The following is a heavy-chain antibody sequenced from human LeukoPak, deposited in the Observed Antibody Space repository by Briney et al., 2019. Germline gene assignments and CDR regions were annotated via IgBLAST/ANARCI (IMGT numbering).Heavy chain of an antibody. CDR1: GFNFNTYW. Sequence: GGSLRLSCAASGFNFNTYWMPWVRQAPGKGLEWVANIKQDGSEKNYVGSVKGRFTISRDNAKNSLYLQMNSLRAEDTAVYYCARSRPGITIFGVVKGPIDYWGQGTLVTVSS. J-gene: IGHJ4*02. D-gene: IGHD3-3*01. V-gene: IGHV3-7*01. CDR2: IKQDGSEK. CDR3: ARSRPGITIFGVVKGPIDY.